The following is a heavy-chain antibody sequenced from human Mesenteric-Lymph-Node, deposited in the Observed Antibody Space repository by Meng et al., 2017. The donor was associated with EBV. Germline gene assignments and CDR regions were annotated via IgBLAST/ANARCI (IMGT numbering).Heavy chain of an antibody. CDR1: GFSLSTSGVG. CDR2: IYWDDDK. Sequence: QFPFKDSVPTPVTPTQTLTLTCTFSGFSLSTSGVGVGWIRQPPEKALEWLALIYWDDDKRYSPSLKSRLTITKDTSKNQVVLTMTNMDPVDTATYYCAHRLEAFDHWGQGTLVTVSS. J-gene: IGHJ4*02. D-gene: IGHD1-1*01. CDR3: AHRLEAFDH. V-gene: IGHV2-5*02.